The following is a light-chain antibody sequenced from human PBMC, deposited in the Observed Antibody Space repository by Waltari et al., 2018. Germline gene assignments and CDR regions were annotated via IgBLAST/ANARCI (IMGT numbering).Light chain of an antibody. CDR3: QTGGHGTWV. CDR2: VNSDGSH. J-gene: IGLJ3*02. V-gene: IGLV4-69*01. CDR1: SGHSTNI. Sequence: QLVLTQSPSASASLGASVKLTCTLNSGHSTNIIAWHQQQPEKGPRYLMKVNSDGSHSKGDEIPDRFSGSSSSSGAELYLTISRVQSEDEADYYCQTGGHGTWVFGGGTKLTVL.